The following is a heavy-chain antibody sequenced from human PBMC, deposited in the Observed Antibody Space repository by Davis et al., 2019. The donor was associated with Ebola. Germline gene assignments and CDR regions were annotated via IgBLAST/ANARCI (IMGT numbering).Heavy chain of an antibody. CDR2: FRCRGGST. Sequence: GESPKTPCAAPGFTHSSFAMSRVRQAPGKGPEWDSAFRCRGGSTHYADSLKARLTISRDNPKNSLYLQMHSLRAEDTAVYYCARDPSVSSGWYFDYWGQGTLVTVSS. J-gene: IGHJ4*02. V-gene: IGHV3-23*01. D-gene: IGHD6-19*01. CDR3: ARDPSVSSGWYFDY. CDR1: GFTHSSFA.